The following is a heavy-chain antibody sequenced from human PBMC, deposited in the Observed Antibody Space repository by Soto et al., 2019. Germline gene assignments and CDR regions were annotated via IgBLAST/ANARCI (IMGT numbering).Heavy chain of an antibody. D-gene: IGHD2-2*01. Sequence: QVQLVQSGGEVKRPGASVKVSCKTSGYTFSNYGITWVRQAPGQTLEWMGWISLYSDGTNYAQKFQGRVSMTTDTSTTTAYMELRSLRSDDTAVYYCARVVPGAEAWFGSWGQGTLVTVSS. J-gene: IGHJ5*01. CDR2: ISLYSDGT. CDR3: ARVVPGAEAWFGS. V-gene: IGHV1-18*01. CDR1: GYTFSNYG.